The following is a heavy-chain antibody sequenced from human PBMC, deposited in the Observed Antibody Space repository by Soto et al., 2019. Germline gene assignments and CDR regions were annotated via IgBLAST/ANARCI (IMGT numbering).Heavy chain of an antibody. V-gene: IGHV4-59*01. CDR2: IYYTGST. Sequence: SETLSLTCTVSGGSMSSNYWTWIRQSPEKGLEWIGYIYYTGSTKYNPSLKSRVTISLDTSKTQFSLRLTSVTSADTAIYYCARGGSYGDFFDSWGQGAQVTVSS. CDR3: ARGGSYGDFFDS. CDR1: GGSMSSNY. D-gene: IGHD4-17*01. J-gene: IGHJ4*02.